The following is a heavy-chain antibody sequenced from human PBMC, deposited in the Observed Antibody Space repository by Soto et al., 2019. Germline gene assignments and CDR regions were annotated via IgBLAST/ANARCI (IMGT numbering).Heavy chain of an antibody. Sequence: QVRLVQSGAEVKKPGSSVNVSCEASGGTFSSYAVTWVRQAPEQGLAWMDVIIHIVTTPNYAQKFQGRLTISADKSTSTSYMESSSLRSEDTRAHDCARVSYIFSSRYHYYAVEVRCQGTTAIVSS. V-gene: IGHV1-69*06. J-gene: IGHJ6*02. CDR3: ARVSYIFSSRYHYYAVEV. CDR2: IIHIVTTP. D-gene: IGHD2-2*01. CDR1: GGTFSSYA.